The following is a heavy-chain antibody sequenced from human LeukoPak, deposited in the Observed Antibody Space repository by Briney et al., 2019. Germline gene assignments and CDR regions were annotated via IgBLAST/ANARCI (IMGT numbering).Heavy chain of an antibody. CDR3: ARVGYDFWSGYYIYYYYMDV. Sequence: PSETLSLACTVSGGSISSYYWSWIRQPPGKGLEWIGYIYYSGSTNYNPSLKSRVTISVDTSKNQFSLKLSSVTAADTAVYYCARVGYDFWSGYYIYYYYMDVWGKGTTVTVSS. CDR2: IYYSGST. CDR1: GGSISSYY. J-gene: IGHJ6*03. D-gene: IGHD3-3*01. V-gene: IGHV4-59*01.